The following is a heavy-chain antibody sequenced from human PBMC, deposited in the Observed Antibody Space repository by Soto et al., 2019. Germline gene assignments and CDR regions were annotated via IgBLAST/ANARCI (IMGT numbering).Heavy chain of an antibody. Sequence: QVRLVESGGGVVQPGRSLRLSCAVSGLIFNVYSMHWVRQSPGKGLEWVAVISYDGRVTHYADSVKGRFTISRDNSENTVYLEMNGLRVEDSAVYYCAGSKGFPYGLDVWGQGTTGTVS. CDR3: AGSKGFPYGLDV. J-gene: IGHJ6*02. CDR1: GLIFNVYS. V-gene: IGHV3-30*03. CDR2: ISYDGRVT.